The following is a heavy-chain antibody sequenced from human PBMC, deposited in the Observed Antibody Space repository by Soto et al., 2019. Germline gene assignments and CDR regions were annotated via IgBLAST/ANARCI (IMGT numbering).Heavy chain of an antibody. V-gene: IGHV4-34*01. CDR2: INHSGST. CDR1: GGSFSGYY. D-gene: IGHD3-22*01. CDR3: ARGTYYYDSSGYYYPRPFDY. J-gene: IGHJ4*02. Sequence: PSETLSLTCAVYGGSFSGYYWSWIRQPPGKGLEWIGEINHSGSTNYNPSLKSRVTISVDTSKNQFSLKLSSVTAADTAVYYCARGTYYYDSSGYYYPRPFDYWGQGTLVTVSS.